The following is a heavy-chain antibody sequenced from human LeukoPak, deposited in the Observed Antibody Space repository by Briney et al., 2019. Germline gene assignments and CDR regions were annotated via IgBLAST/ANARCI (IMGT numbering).Heavy chain of an antibody. CDR2: ISYDGSNK. CDR3: ARVDSSSDY. Sequence: GRSLRLSCAASGFTFSSYAMHWVRQAPGKGLEWVAVISYDGSNKYYADSVKGRFTISRDNSKNTLYLQMNSLRAEDTAVYYCARVDSSSDYWGQGTLVTVSS. V-gene: IGHV3-30*04. CDR1: GFTFSSYA. D-gene: IGHD6-13*01. J-gene: IGHJ4*02.